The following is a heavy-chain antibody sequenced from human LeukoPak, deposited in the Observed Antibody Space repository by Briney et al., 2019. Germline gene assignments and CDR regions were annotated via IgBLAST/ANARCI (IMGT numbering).Heavy chain of an antibody. J-gene: IGHJ4*02. CDR3: ARDRRYGGNSLYYFDY. CDR2: IKQDGSEK. CDR1: GFTFSSYW. Sequence: PGGSLRLSCAASGFTFSSYWMTWFRKAPGKGLEWVANIKQDGSEKYYVDSVKGRFTISRDNAKNSLYLQMNSLRAEDTAVYYCARDRRYGGNSLYYFDYWGQGTLVTVSS. V-gene: IGHV3-7*01. D-gene: IGHD4-23*01.